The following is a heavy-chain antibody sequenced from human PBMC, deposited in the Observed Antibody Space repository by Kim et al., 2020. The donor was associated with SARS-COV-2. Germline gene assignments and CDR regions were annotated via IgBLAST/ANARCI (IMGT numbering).Heavy chain of an antibody. CDR3: VRDGYSGYDRAFDI. V-gene: IGHV3-7*01. Sequence: GGSLRLSCADSGFTFSSYWMSWVRQAPGKGLEWVANIKADGSEKYYVDSVKGRFTISRDNAKNSVYLQMNNLRAEDTAVYFCVRDGYSGYDRAFDIWGQGKMFTDSS. J-gene: IGHJ3*02. CDR1: GFTFSSYW. CDR2: IKADGSEK. D-gene: IGHD5-12*01.